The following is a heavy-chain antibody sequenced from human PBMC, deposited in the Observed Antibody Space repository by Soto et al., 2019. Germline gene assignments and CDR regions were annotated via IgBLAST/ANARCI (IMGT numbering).Heavy chain of an antibody. V-gene: IGHV4-39*01. CDR1: GGSISSSSYY. CDR2: ILYSGST. Sequence: SETLSLTCTVSGGSISSSSYYWGWIRQPPGKGLEWIGSILYSGSTYYNPSLKSRVTISVDTSKNQFSLKLSSVTAADTAVYYCARHSYYYGSTYGCWLDPWGQGTLVTVSS. CDR3: ARHSYYYGSTYGCWLDP. D-gene: IGHD3-10*01. J-gene: IGHJ5*02.